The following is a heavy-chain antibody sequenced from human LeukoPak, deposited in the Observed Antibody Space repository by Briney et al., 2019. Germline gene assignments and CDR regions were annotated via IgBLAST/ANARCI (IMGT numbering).Heavy chain of an antibody. CDR1: GFIFSGYS. Sequence: GGSLRLSCAACGFIFSGYSMNWLRPAPGKGLEWVSYISSSGSTIYYADSVKGRCTISRENAKYSLHMQMGSLRAEDTAVYSCARGGLGSWTFDAWGEGTLVTVSS. V-gene: IGHV3-48*04. CDR3: ARGGLGSWTFDA. CDR2: ISSSGSTI. D-gene: IGHD1-26*01. J-gene: IGHJ4*02.